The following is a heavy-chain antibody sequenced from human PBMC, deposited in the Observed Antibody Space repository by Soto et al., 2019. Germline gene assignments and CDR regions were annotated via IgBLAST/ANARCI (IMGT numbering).Heavy chain of an antibody. J-gene: IGHJ6*02. Sequence: SETLSLTCTVSGGSISSYYWSWIRQPPGKGLEWIGYIYYGGSTNYNPSLKSRVTISVDTSKNQFSLKLSSVTAADTAVYYCARDSLTGTTRFYYYGMDVWGQGTTVTVSS. D-gene: IGHD1-7*01. CDR1: GGSISSYY. V-gene: IGHV4-59*01. CDR3: ARDSLTGTTRFYYYGMDV. CDR2: IYYGGST.